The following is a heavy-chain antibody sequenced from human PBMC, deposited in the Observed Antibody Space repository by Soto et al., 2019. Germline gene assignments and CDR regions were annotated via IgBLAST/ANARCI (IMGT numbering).Heavy chain of an antibody. CDR1: GGSISGSYYY. J-gene: IGHJ4*02. D-gene: IGHD1-20*01. CDR2: VFYTGFT. V-gene: IGHV4-39*01. Sequence: QLQLQESGPGLVKPSETLSLTCAVSGGSISGSYYYWGWLRQSPGRGPEWIGSVFYTGFTSYNPSLESRVSVYVDTSKNKFSLKVSAVTAADTAVYYCASSQKGYNWNYFDHWGQGALVTVAS. CDR3: ASSQKGYNWNYFDH.